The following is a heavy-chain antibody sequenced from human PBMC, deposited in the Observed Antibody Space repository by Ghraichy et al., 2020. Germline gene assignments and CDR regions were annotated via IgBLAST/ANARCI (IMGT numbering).Heavy chain of an antibody. V-gene: IGHV3-9*01. CDR2: ISWNSVTK. Sequence: GGSLRLSCAGSGFKFEDYAMHWVRQVPGKGLEWVSGISWNSVTKVYADSVKGRFTISRDNAKNSLYLQLSSLTTEDSALYYYAKQATTTLFYYYRLDVWGRGTTVAVS. D-gene: IGHD1-1*01. CDR3: AKQATTTLFYYYRLDV. J-gene: IGHJ6*02. CDR1: GFKFEDYA.